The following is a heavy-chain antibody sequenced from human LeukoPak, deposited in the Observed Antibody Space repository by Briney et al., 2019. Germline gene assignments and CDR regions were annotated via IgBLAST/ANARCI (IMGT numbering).Heavy chain of an antibody. V-gene: IGHV3-9*01. J-gene: IGHJ4*02. CDR1: GFTFDDYA. D-gene: IGHD3-10*01. Sequence: SLRLSCAASGFTFDDYAMHWVRQAPGKGLEWVSGISWNSGSIGYADSVKGRFTISRDNAKNSLYLQMNSLRAEDTAVYYCARGSITMVRGVNYWGQGTLVTVSS. CDR3: ARGSITMVRGVNY. CDR2: ISWNSGSI.